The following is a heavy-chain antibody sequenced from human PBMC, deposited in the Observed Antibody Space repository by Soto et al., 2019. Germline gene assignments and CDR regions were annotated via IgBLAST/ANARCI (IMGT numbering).Heavy chain of an antibody. D-gene: IGHD3-3*01. CDR1: GGSISSRNYY. CDR3: ARHADFWSGGGGFDP. V-gene: IGHV4-39*01. CDR2: IYYNGFT. J-gene: IGHJ5*02. Sequence: QLQLQESGPGLVKPLETLSLICTVSGGSISSRNYYWGWIRQPPGKGLEWIGSIYYNGFTYYNPSLKSRVTISVDTSKNQFSLRLNSVTAADPAVYYCARHADFWSGGGGFDPWGQGTLVTVSS.